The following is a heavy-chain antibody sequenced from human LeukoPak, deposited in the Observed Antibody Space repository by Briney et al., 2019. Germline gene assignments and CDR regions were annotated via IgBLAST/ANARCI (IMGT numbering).Heavy chain of an antibody. Sequence: GGPLRLSCTASGFTFGDYAMSWVRQAPGKGLEWVGFIRSKAYGGTTEYAASVRGRFTISRDDSKGIAYLQMNSLKTEDTAVYYCTRRGGWYSDYWGQGTLVTVSS. V-gene: IGHV3-49*04. D-gene: IGHD6-19*01. CDR3: TRRGGWYSDY. CDR1: GFTFGDYA. J-gene: IGHJ4*02. CDR2: IRSKAYGGTT.